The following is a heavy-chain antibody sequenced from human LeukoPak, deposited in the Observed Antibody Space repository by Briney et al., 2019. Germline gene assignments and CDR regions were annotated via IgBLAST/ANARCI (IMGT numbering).Heavy chain of an antibody. J-gene: IGHJ4*02. CDR2: IYYSGST. Sequence: SETLSLTCTVSGGSISSSSYYWGWIRQPPGKGLEWIGSIYYSGSTYYNPSLKSRVTISVDTSKNQFSLKLSSVTAADTAVYYCARHQIALGYFDYWGQATLVTVSS. CDR1: GGSISSSSYY. CDR3: ARHQIALGYFDY. D-gene: IGHD3-3*02. V-gene: IGHV4-39*01.